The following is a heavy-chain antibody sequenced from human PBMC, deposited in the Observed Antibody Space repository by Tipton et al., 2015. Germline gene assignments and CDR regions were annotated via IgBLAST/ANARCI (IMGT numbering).Heavy chain of an antibody. Sequence: TLSLTCTVSGRSIKSGGHYWSWIRHHPGKGLEFIGHIYYSGSTNYNPSLKSRVTISVDTSKTQFSLKMSSVTASDTAVYYCATTRITLFENWFDSWGQGILVTVSS. D-gene: IGHD3-3*01. CDR1: GRSIKSGGHY. V-gene: IGHV4-61*08. J-gene: IGHJ5*01. CDR3: ATTRITLFENWFDS. CDR2: IYYSGST.